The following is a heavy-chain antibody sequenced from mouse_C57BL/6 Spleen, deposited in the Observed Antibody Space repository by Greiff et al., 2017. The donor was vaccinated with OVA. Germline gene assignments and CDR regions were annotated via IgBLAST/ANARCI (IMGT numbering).Heavy chain of an antibody. D-gene: IGHD2-4*01. Sequence: EVMLVESGGGLVQPGGSLSLSCAASGFTFTDYYMSWVRQPPGKALEWLGFIRNKANGYTTEYSASVKGRFTISRDNSQSILYLQMNALRAEDSATYYCARHKDYDDYAMDYWGQGTSVTVSS. CDR2: IRNKANGYTT. J-gene: IGHJ4*01. CDR1: GFTFTDYY. CDR3: ARHKDYDDYAMDY. V-gene: IGHV7-3*01.